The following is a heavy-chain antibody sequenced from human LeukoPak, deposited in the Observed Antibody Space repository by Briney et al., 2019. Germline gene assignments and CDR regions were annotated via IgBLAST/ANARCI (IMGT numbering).Heavy chain of an antibody. J-gene: IGHJ5*02. CDR2: INHSGST. V-gene: IGHV4-34*01. CDR1: GGSFSGYY. CDR3: ARARSSGYYLGGLWFDP. D-gene: IGHD3-22*01. Sequence: SETLSLTCAVYGGSFSGYYWSWIRQPPGKGLEWIGEINHSGSTNYNPSLKSRVTISVDTSKNQFSLKLSSVTAADTAVYYCARARSSGYYLGGLWFDPWGQGTLVTVSS.